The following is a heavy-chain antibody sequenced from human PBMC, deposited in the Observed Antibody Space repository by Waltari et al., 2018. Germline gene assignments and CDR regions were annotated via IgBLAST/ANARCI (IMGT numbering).Heavy chain of an antibody. D-gene: IGHD2-2*02. V-gene: IGHV4-34*01. CDR2: INHLGRT. Sequence: QVQLKQWGAGLLTHSESLSLTFGVYGGSVSGTHCRLLRQAPEKGLEWIGEINHLGRTQNTPSLKSRLTVSIDTSKKQFSLTLTSLTAADTAVYVCARAHGNCSTSSCYRTATAAFDYWSQGTLVTVS. CDR3: ARAHGNCSTSSCYRTATAAFDY. CDR1: GGSVSGTH. J-gene: IGHJ4*02.